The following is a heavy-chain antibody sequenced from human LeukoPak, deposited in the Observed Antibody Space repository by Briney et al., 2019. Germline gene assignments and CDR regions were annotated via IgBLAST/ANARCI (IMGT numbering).Heavy chain of an antibody. CDR3: ARRAVGTTRRFDY. CDR2: ICYSGST. CDR1: GGSITSSSYY. V-gene: IGHV4-39*01. D-gene: IGHD1-26*01. J-gene: IGHJ4*02. Sequence: TSETLSLTCTVSGGSITSSSYYCGWIRQPPGKGLEWIASICYSGSTYYNPSLKSRVTMSVDTSKNQFSLKLSSVTATDTAVYYCARRAVGTTRRFDYWGQGTLVTVSS.